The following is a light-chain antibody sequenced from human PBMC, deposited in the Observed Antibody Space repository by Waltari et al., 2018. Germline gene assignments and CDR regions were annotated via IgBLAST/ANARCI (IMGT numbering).Light chain of an antibody. Sequence: DIQMTQSPSSLPASVGDRVTVSCRASQRISSYLNWYQQKPGKAPRLLIYGATSLQSGVPSRFSGSGSGTDFTLTISSLQSEDFATYYCQQTYRTPRTFGQGTKVDI. CDR2: GAT. J-gene: IGKJ1*01. CDR1: QRISSY. V-gene: IGKV1-39*01. CDR3: QQTYRTPRT.